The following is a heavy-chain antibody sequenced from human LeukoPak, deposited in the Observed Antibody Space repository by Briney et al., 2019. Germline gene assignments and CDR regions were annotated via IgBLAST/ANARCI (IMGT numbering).Heavy chain of an antibody. J-gene: IGHJ4*02. Sequence: PSETLSLTCTVSGGSISSYYWSWIRQPPGRGLEWIGYIYYSGTTNYNPSLKSRVTISVDTSKNQFSLKLSSVTAADTAVYYCARGVYIAAAQYGYWGQGTLVTASS. CDR3: ARGVYIAAAQYGY. V-gene: IGHV4-59*01. D-gene: IGHD6-13*01. CDR1: GGSISSYY. CDR2: IYYSGTT.